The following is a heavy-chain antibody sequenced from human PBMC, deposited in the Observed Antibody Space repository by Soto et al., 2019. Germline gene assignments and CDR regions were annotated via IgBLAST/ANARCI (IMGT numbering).Heavy chain of an antibody. V-gene: IGHV3-30-3*01. CDR1: GFTFSSYA. J-gene: IGHJ3*02. CDR2: ISYDGSNK. Sequence: GGSLRLSCAASGFTFSSYAMHWVRQAPGKGLEWVAVISYDGSNKYYADSVKGRFTISRDNSKNTLYLQMNSLRAEDTAVYYCARVVHMRGAFDIWGQGTMVTVSS. CDR3: ARVVHMRGAFDI. D-gene: IGHD2-21*01.